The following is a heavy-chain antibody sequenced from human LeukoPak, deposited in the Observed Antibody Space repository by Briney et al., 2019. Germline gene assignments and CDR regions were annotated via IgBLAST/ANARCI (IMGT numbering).Heavy chain of an antibody. Sequence: GASVKVSCKASGYTFRTYGVSWVRQAPGQGLEWMGWISAYNGNTNHAQKFQDRATMTTDTSTKTAYMELRSLRSDDTAVYYCARERGAYGFDVWGQGTMVTVSS. J-gene: IGHJ3*01. V-gene: IGHV1-18*01. CDR1: GYTFRTYG. D-gene: IGHD3-10*01. CDR2: ISAYNGNT. CDR3: ARERGAYGFDV.